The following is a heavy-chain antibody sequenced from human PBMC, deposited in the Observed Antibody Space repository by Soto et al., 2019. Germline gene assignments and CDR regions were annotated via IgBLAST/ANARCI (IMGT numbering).Heavy chain of an antibody. J-gene: IGHJ5*02. D-gene: IGHD4-17*01. Sequence: QVQLVQSGAEVKKPGASVKVSCKASGYTFTSYDINWVRQATGQGLEWMGWMNPNSGNTGYVQKFQGRVTMTRNTSISTAYMELSSLRSEDTAVYYCARAHGDYLGYWFDPWGQGTLVTVSS. CDR2: MNPNSGNT. CDR3: ARAHGDYLGYWFDP. V-gene: IGHV1-8*01. CDR1: GYTFTSYD.